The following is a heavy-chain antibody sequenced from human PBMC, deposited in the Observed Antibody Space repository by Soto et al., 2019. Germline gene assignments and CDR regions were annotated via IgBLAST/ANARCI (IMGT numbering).Heavy chain of an antibody. CDR3: ARGHCISTSCFYYYYSGKDV. CDR1: GGSISSGGYY. J-gene: IGHJ6*04. CDR2: IYYSGST. V-gene: IGHV4-31*03. D-gene: IGHD2-2*01. Sequence: SETLSLTCTVSGGSISSGGYYWSWIRQHPGKGLEWIGYIYYSGSTYYNPSLKSRVTISVDTSKNQFSPELSSVTAADTAGYYCARGHCISTSCFYYYYSGKDVWGEGTTVTVSS.